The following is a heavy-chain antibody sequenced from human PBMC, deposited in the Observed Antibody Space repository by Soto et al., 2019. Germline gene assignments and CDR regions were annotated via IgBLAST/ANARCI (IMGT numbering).Heavy chain of an antibody. V-gene: IGHV3-23*01. Sequence: GSLRLSCAASGFTFSSYAMSWVRQAPGKGLEWVSAISGSGGSTYYADSVKGRFSISRDNSKNTLYLQMNSLRAEDTAVYYCAKGKSDSSSWFSFDYWGQGTLVTVSS. CDR1: GFTFSSYA. D-gene: IGHD6-13*01. CDR3: AKGKSDSSSWFSFDY. J-gene: IGHJ4*02. CDR2: ISGSGGST.